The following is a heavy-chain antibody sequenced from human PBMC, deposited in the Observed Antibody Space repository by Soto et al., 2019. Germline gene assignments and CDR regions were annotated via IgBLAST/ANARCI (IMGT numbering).Heavy chain of an antibody. D-gene: IGHD4-17*01. Sequence: PSETLSLTCTVSGGSISSYYWSWIRQPAGKGLEWIGRIYTSGSTNYNPSLKSRVTMSVDTSKNQFSLKLSSVTAADTAVYYCGRDRRTVRYYYYGMDVWGQGTTVTVSS. V-gene: IGHV4-4*07. J-gene: IGHJ6*02. CDR3: GRDRRTVRYYYYGMDV. CDR2: IYTSGST. CDR1: GGSISSYY.